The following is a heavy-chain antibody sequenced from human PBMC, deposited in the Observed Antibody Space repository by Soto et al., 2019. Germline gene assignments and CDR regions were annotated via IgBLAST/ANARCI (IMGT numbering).Heavy chain of an antibody. CDR3: ARERGGYSSDF. CDR2: VSYDGSNK. J-gene: IGHJ4*02. Sequence: GSLRLSCAASGFTFSSYGVHWVRQAPGKGLEWVASVSYDGSNKHYADSVKGRFTISRDNSRNTLDLQMNSLRAEDTAVYYCARERGGYSSDFWGQGTLVTVSS. D-gene: IGHD2-15*01. CDR1: GFTFSSYG. V-gene: IGHV3-30*03.